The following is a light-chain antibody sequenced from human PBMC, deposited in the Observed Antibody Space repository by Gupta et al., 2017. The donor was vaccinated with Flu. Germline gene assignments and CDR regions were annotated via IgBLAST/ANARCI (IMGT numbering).Light chain of an antibody. CDR2: WAS. J-gene: IGKJ3*01. Sequence: SLGDRATINCKSSQSVLSSSNNKNYLAWYQQKPGQPPKLLICWASTRESGVPDRFSGSGSGTDFTLTISSLQAEDVAVYYCQQYISSPFTFGPGTKVDIK. V-gene: IGKV4-1*01. CDR3: QQYISSPFT. CDR1: QSVLSSSNNKNY.